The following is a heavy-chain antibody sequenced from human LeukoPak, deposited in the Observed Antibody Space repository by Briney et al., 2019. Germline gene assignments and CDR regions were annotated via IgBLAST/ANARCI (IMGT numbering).Heavy chain of an antibody. Sequence: QPGGSLRLSCAASGFTFSSYGMHRVRQAPGKGLEWVAVISYGGSNKYYADSVKGRFTISRDNSKNTLYLQMNSLRAEDTAVYYCAKEGYYYDSSGYNYYYGMDVWGQGTTVTVSS. J-gene: IGHJ6*02. V-gene: IGHV3-30*18. CDR1: GFTFSSYG. D-gene: IGHD3-22*01. CDR3: AKEGYYYDSSGYNYYYGMDV. CDR2: ISYGGSNK.